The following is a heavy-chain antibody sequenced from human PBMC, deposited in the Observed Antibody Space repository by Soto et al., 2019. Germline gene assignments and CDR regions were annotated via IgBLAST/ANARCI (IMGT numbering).Heavy chain of an antibody. V-gene: IGHV4-39*07. CDR1: GGSISSSSYY. D-gene: IGHD3-10*01. Sequence: SETLSLTCTVSGGSISSSSYYWGWIRQPPGQGLEWIGCIYYSGSTYYNPSLKSRVTISVDTSKNQFSLKLSSVTAADTAVYYCARDRGVTRKFDAFDIWGQGTMVTVSS. CDR3: ARDRGVTRKFDAFDI. J-gene: IGHJ3*02. CDR2: IYYSGST.